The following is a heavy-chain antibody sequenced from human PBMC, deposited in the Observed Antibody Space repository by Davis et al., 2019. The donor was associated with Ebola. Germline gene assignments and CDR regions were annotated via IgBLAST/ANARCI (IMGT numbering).Heavy chain of an antibody. CDR2: ISGSGNFA. CDR1: GFTFSDYY. Sequence: GESLKISCAASGFTFSDYYMTWIRQAPGKGLEWVSYISGSGNFANYADSVKGRFAISRDNSRGTLFLQMNSLRVEDSAIYYCVKDSSNIWFDIWGQGTLVTVSS. V-gene: IGHV3-11*05. D-gene: IGHD2/OR15-2a*01. J-gene: IGHJ3*02. CDR3: VKDSSNIWFDI.